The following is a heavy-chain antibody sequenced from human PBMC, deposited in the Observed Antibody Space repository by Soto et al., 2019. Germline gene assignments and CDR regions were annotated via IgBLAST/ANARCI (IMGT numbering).Heavy chain of an antibody. V-gene: IGHV3-9*01. Sequence: EVRLVESGGGLVQPGRSLRLSCVASGFTFNDYAMHWVRQVPGKGLEWVSSISWNSGSRGYVDSVKGRFTISRDNAENSLYLEMNSLRPEDTALYDCAKAWGGGGEGLWALDIWGQGTMVTFSS. J-gene: IGHJ3*02. CDR1: GFTFNDYA. CDR2: ISWNSGSR. CDR3: AKAWGGGGEGLWALDI. D-gene: IGHD5-18*01.